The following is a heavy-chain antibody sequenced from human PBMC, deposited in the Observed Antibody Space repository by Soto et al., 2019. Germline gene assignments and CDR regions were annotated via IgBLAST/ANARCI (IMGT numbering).Heavy chain of an antibody. D-gene: IGHD6-13*01. CDR1: GYSFTSYW. J-gene: IGHJ5*02. V-gene: IGHV5-10-1*01. CDR3: ATVVAAAGTWVRFDP. CDR2: IDPSDSYT. Sequence: LKISCKGSGYSFTSYWISWVRQMPGKGLEWMGRIDPSDSYTNYSPSFQGHVTISADKSISTAYLQWSSLKASDTAMYYCATVVAAAGTWVRFDPWGQGTLVTVSS.